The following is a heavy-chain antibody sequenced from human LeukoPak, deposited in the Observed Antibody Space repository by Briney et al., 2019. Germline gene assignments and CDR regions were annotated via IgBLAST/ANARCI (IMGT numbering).Heavy chain of an antibody. Sequence: SETLSLTCAVYGGSFSGYYWSWVRQPPGKTLEWIGSIYSSGSTYYNPSLKSRVIIIIDTPKNHFSLTLSSVTAADTAVYYCARSDGYGLVGIWGQGTLVTVSS. CDR2: IYSSGST. J-gene: IGHJ4*02. D-gene: IGHD3-10*01. CDR3: ARSDGYGLVGI. V-gene: IGHV4-34*01. CDR1: GGSFSGYY.